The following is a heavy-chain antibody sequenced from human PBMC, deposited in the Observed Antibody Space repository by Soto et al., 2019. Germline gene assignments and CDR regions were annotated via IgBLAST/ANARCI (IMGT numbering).Heavy chain of an antibody. CDR3: AADRGFPARPIYYYYGMDV. Sequence: SVKVSCKASGFTFTSSAVQWVRQARGQRLEWIGWIVVGSDNTNYAQKFQERVTITRDMSTSTAYMELSSLRSEDTAVYYCAADRGFPARPIYYYYGMDVWGQGTTVTVSS. J-gene: IGHJ6*02. CDR2: IVVGSDNT. D-gene: IGHD6-6*01. CDR1: GFTFTSSA. V-gene: IGHV1-58*01.